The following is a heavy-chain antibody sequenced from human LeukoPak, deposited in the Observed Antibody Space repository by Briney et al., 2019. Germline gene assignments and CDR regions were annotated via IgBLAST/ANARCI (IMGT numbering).Heavy chain of an antibody. Sequence: SETLSLTCTVSGGSISNYYWNWVRQPPGRGLEWIGYIYKTGTTIYSPSLESRVIMSVDTSKNQFSLRLSSVTAADTAVYFCARRYNSGWSPTFDYWGQGILVTVST. J-gene: IGHJ4*02. CDR1: GGSISNYY. CDR2: IYKTGTT. V-gene: IGHV4-59*01. CDR3: ARRYNSGWSPTFDY. D-gene: IGHD6-19*01.